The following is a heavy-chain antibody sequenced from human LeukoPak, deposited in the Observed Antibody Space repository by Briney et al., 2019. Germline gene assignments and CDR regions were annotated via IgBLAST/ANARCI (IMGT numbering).Heavy chain of an antibody. Sequence: GRSLRLSCAASGFTFSSYGMHWVRQAPGKGLEWGAVIWYGGSNKYYADSVKGRFTISRDNSKNTLYLKMNSLTAEATAVYYCARGAEYSSSWYRDSSGWYLGYWGQGTLVTVSS. CDR2: IWYGGSNK. V-gene: IGHV3-33*01. J-gene: IGHJ4*02. CDR3: ARGAEYSSSWYRDSSGWYLGY. D-gene: IGHD6-13*01. CDR1: GFTFSSYG.